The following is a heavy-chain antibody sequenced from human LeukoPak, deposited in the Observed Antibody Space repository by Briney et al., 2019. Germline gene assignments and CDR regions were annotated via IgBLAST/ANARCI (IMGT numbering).Heavy chain of an antibody. Sequence: PGGSLRLSCAASGFTFSSYGMHWVRQAPGKGLEWVAFIRYDGSNKYYADSVKGRFTISRDNSKNTLYLQMNSLRAEDTAVYYCAKDLPLWSTFDYWGQGTLVTVSS. D-gene: IGHD5-18*01. CDR2: IRYDGSNK. CDR1: GFTFSSYG. CDR3: AKDLPLWSTFDY. V-gene: IGHV3-30*02. J-gene: IGHJ4*02.